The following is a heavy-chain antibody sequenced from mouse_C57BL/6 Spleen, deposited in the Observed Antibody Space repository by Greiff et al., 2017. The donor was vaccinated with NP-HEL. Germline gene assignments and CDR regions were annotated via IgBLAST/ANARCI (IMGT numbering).Heavy chain of an antibody. CDR3: ARRGPYSNYWYFDV. Sequence: EVKLVESGGGLVKPGGSLKLSCAASGFTFSSYTMSWVRQTPEKRLEWVATISGGGGNTYYPYIAKGRFTISRDNAKNTLYLQMSSLRSEDTDLYYCARRGPYSNYWYFDVWGTETTVTVSS. CDR2: ISGGGGNT. D-gene: IGHD2-5*01. V-gene: IGHV5-9*01. J-gene: IGHJ1*03. CDR1: GFTFSSYT.